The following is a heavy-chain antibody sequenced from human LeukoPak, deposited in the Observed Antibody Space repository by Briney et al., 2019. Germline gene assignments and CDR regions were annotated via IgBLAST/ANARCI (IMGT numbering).Heavy chain of an antibody. D-gene: IGHD3-10*01. CDR2: IYNSVST. J-gene: IGHJ4*02. CDR1: GGSISRYY. CDR3: ARSDYGSGSSFDY. V-gene: IGHV4-59*08. Sequence: SETLSLTCTLSGGSISRYYWSWIRHPPGKGLEWIGYIYNSVSTKYNPSPKSRVTISVETSKNKFSLRRSSVTAADTPVYYCARSDYGSGSSFDYWGQGTLVTVCS.